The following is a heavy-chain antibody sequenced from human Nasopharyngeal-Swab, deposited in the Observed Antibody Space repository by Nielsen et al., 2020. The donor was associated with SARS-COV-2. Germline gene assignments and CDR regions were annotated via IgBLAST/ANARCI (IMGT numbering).Heavy chain of an antibody. CDR2: FDPEDGET. J-gene: IGHJ4*02. CDR3: VSPSSAGGREYYFDY. Sequence: ASVKVSCKVSGYTLTELSMHWVRQAPGKGLEWMGGFDPEDGETIYAQKFQGRVTMTEDTSTDTAYMELSSLRSEDTAVYYCVSPSSAGGREYYFDYWGQGTLVTVSS. D-gene: IGHD3-10*01. CDR1: GYTLTELS. V-gene: IGHV1-24*01.